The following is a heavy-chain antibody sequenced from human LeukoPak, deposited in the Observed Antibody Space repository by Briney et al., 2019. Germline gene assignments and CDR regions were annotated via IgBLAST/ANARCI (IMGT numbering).Heavy chain of an antibody. CDR2: FYHGGST. CDR3: ARAMSIAARLQTFFDY. V-gene: IGHV4-38-2*02. D-gene: IGHD6-6*01. J-gene: IGHJ4*02. Sequence: SETLSLTCTVSGYSISTGYYWDWIRQPPGKGLEWIGTFYHGGSTYYNPSLKSRVTISVDTSKNQFSLNLTSVTAADTAVYYCARAMSIAARLQTFFDYWGQGTLVTVSS. CDR1: GYSISTGYY.